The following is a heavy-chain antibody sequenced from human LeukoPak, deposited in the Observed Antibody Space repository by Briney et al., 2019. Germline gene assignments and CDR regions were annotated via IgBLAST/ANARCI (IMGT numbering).Heavy chain of an antibody. CDR3: ARGRAPWDY. Sequence: ASVTVSCTASGYTFTSYDINWVRQATGQGLEWMGWMNPNSGNTGYAQKFQGRVTITRNTSISTAYMELSSLRSEDTAVYYCARGRAPWDYWGQGTLVTVSS. CDR1: GYTFTSYD. V-gene: IGHV1-8*03. CDR2: MNPNSGNT. J-gene: IGHJ4*02.